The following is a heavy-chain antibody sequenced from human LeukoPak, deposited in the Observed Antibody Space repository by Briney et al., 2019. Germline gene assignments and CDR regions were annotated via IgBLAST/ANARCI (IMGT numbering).Heavy chain of an antibody. CDR3: AKSSRRDCSSTSCYDASDI. J-gene: IGHJ3*02. CDR1: GFTFDDYA. D-gene: IGHD2-2*01. CDR2: ISWNSGSI. V-gene: IGHV3-9*03. Sequence: GGSLKLSCAASGFTFDDYAMHWVRQAPGKGLEWVSGISWNSGSIGYADSVKGRFTISRDNAKNSLYLQMNSLRAEDMALYYCAKSSRRDCSSTSCYDASDIWGERKMVTVSS.